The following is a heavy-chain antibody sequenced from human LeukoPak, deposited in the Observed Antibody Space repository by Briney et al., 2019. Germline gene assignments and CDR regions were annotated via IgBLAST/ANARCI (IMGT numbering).Heavy chain of an antibody. CDR3: ARDTGEIVVVPAAY. D-gene: IGHD2-2*01. Sequence: SVKVSCKASGGTFSSYAISWVRQAPGQGLEWMGGIIPIFGTANYAQKFQGRVTITADESTSTAYMELSSLRSEDTAVYYCARDTGEIVVVPAAYWGQGTLVTVSS. CDR2: IIPIFGTA. J-gene: IGHJ4*02. V-gene: IGHV1-69*01. CDR1: GGTFSSYA.